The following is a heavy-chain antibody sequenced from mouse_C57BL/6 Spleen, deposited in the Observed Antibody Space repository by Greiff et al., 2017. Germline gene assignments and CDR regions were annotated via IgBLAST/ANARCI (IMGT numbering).Heavy chain of an antibody. Sequence: SGAELVRPGASVTLSCKASGYTFTDYEMHWVKQTPVHGLEWIGAIDPETGGTAYNQKFKGKAILTADKSSSTAYMELRSLTSEDSAVYYCTLYYYYYFDYWGQGTTLTVAS. CDR3: TLYYYYYFDY. CDR2: IDPETGGT. CDR1: GYTFTDYE. V-gene: IGHV1-15*01. D-gene: IGHD1-1*02. J-gene: IGHJ2*01.